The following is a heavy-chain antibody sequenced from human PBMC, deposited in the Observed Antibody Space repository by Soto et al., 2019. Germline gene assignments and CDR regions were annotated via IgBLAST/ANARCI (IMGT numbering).Heavy chain of an antibody. CDR1: GYSFASHW. V-gene: IGHV5-51*01. CDR3: ARYSGSYWHYLDF. J-gene: IGHJ4*02. CDR2: IYPGDSDT. Sequence: GESLKISCKGSGYSFASHWVAWVRQMPEKGLEWIGTIYPGDSDTKYSPAFRGQVTISADTSVSTAYLQWRSLEATDNAIYYCARYSGSYWHYLDFWGQGTLVTVSS. D-gene: IGHD1-26*01.